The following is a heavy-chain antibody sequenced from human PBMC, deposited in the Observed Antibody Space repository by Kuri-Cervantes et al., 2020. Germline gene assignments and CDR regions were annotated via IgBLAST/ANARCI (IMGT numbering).Heavy chain of an antibody. CDR2: ISAYNGDT. V-gene: IGHV1-18*01. CDR3: ARDSRGNGDNWGWFDY. Sequence: ASVKVSCKASGYTFTSYGISWVRQAPGQGLEWMGWISAYNGDTNYAQKLQGRVTMTTDTSTSTAYMELRSLRSDDTAVYYCARDSRGNGDNWGWFDYWGQGTLVTVSS. J-gene: IGHJ4*02. D-gene: IGHD1-1*01. CDR1: GYTFTSYG.